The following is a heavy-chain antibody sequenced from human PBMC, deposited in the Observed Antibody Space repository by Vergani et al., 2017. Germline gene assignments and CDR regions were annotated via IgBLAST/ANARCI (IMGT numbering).Heavy chain of an antibody. Sequence: QVQLQQWGAGLLKPSETLSLTCAVYGGSFSGYYWSWIRQPPGKGLEWIGEINHSGSTNYNPSLKSRVTISVDTSKNQFSLKLSSVTAADTAVYYCSRASTRHYGDYALYYYYYMDVWGEGTTVTVSS. CDR1: GGSFSGYY. CDR3: SRASTRHYGDYALYYYYYMDV. V-gene: IGHV4-34*01. J-gene: IGHJ6*03. D-gene: IGHD4-17*01. CDR2: INHSGST.